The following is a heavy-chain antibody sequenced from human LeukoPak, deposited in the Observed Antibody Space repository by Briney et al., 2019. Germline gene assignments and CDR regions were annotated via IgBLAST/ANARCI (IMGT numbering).Heavy chain of an antibody. CDR2: INHSGST. V-gene: IGHV4-34*01. J-gene: IGHJ2*01. CDR1: GGSFSGYY. CDR3: ARGRSGITMIVVVRSRWYFDL. D-gene: IGHD3-22*01. Sequence: KPSETLSLTCAVYGGSFSGYYWSWIRQPPGKGLESIGEINHSGSTNYNPSLKSRVTISVDTSKNQFSLKLSSVTAADTAVYYCARGRSGITMIVVVRSRWYFDLWGRGTLVTVSS.